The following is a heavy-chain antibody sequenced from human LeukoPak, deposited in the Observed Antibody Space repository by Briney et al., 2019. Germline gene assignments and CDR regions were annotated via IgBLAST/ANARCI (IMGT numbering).Heavy chain of an antibody. V-gene: IGHV3-21*04. D-gene: IGHD6-13*01. CDR1: GFTFSSYT. J-gene: IGHJ4*02. CDR3: AKGGDPWYSSSWLDY. CDR2: ITDSSSSR. Sequence: PGGSLRLSCAASGFTFSSYTMNWVRQAPGKGLEWVSSITDSSSSRYYADSVKGRFTISRDNSKNTLYLQMNSLRAEDTAVYYCAKGGDPWYSSSWLDYWGQGTLVTVSS.